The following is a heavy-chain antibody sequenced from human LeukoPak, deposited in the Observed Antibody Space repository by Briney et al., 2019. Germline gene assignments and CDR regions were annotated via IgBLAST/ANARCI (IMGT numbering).Heavy chain of an antibody. Sequence: TSVKVSCKASGFTSTSSAVQWVRQARGQRLEWIGWIVVGSGNTNYAQKFQERVTITRDMSTSTAYMELSSLRSEDTAVYYCAAVYSGSCYGDYWGQGTLVTVSS. V-gene: IGHV1-58*01. D-gene: IGHD1-26*01. J-gene: IGHJ4*02. CDR3: AAVYSGSCYGDY. CDR2: IVVGSGNT. CDR1: GFTSTSSA.